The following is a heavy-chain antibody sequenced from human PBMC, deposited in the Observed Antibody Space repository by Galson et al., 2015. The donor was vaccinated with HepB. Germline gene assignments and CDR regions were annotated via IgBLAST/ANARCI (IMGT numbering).Heavy chain of an antibody. V-gene: IGHV3-74*01. D-gene: IGHD4-17*01. Sequence: SLRLSCAASGFTFSSYAMSWVRQAPGKGLVWVSRINSDGSTTSYADSVKGRFTISRDNAKNTLDLQMSSLRAEDTAVYYCARAHYGDPYCFDCWGQGTLVTVSS. CDR2: INSDGSTT. CDR1: GFTFSSYA. J-gene: IGHJ4*02. CDR3: ARAHYGDPYCFDC.